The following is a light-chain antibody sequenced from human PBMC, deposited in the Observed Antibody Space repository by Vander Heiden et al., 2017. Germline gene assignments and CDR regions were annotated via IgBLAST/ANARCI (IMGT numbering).Light chain of an antibody. CDR1: HDISNY. V-gene: IGKV1-33*01. CDR2: GAS. CDR3: QQYDNLPIT. J-gene: IGKJ5*01. Sequence: DIQMPQSPSTLSASVGDRVTITCQASHDISNYLNWYQQKPGKAPKLLSYGASSLETGVPSRFSGSGSGADFTFTISSRQPEDIATYYCQQYDNLPITFGQGTRLEIK.